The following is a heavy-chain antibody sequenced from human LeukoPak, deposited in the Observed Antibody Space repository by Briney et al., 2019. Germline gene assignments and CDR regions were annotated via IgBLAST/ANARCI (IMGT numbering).Heavy chain of an antibody. J-gene: IGHJ3*01. D-gene: IGHD2-8*01. CDR3: ARDLYCTLGVCFSPGAFEL. V-gene: IGHV1-69*05. Sequence: GASVKVSCKSSGDSFGSYSFSWVRQAPGQGLEWMGVIIPIFGTTKYAQKFQGRVTISTDESTSTAYMELSSLRSEDTAIYYCARDLYCTLGVCFSPGAFELWGQGTMVTVSS. CDR2: IIPIFGTT. CDR1: GDSFGSYS.